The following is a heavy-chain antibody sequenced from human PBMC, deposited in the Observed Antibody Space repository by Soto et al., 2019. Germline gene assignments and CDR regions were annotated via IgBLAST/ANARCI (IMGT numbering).Heavy chain of an antibody. Sequence: PGGSLRLSCAASQFSVSNNYMSRVRQAPGEGQGLRSGKGLEWVSLIYSGGTTHYADSVKGRFTISRDNAKNSLYLQMNNLRAKDTAVYYWARTTYLDYWGQGPLVTVSS. J-gene: IGHJ4*02. CDR1: QFSVSNNY. V-gene: IGHV3-53*01. D-gene: IGHD4-17*01. CDR3: ARTTYLDY. CDR2: IYSGGTT.